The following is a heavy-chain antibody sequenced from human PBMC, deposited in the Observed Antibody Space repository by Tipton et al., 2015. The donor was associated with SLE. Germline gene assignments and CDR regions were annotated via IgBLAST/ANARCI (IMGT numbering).Heavy chain of an antibody. V-gene: IGHV3-21*03. CDR1: GFTFSSYS. D-gene: IGHD4-23*01. Sequence: SLRLSCAASGFTFSSYSMNWVRQAPGKGLEWVSSISRSSSYIYYADSVKGRFTISRDNAKNSLYLQMNSLRAEDTAVYYCARPIGASGNYAFDTWGQGTMVTVSS. J-gene: IGHJ3*02. CDR3: ARPIGASGNYAFDT. CDR2: ISRSSSYI.